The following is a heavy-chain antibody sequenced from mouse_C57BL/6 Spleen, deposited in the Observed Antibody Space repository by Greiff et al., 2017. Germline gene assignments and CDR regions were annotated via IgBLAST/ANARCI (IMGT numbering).Heavy chain of an antibody. D-gene: IGHD4-1*01. CDR2: ISYDGSN. J-gene: IGHJ2*01. CDR1: GYSITSCYY. V-gene: IGHV3-6*01. CDR3: ARRGNWGEYFDY. Sequence: EVKLMESGPGLVKPSQSLSLTCSVTGYSITSCYYWNWIRQFPGNKLEWMGYISYDGSNNYNPSLKNRISITRDTSKNQFFMKLNSVTTEDTATYYCARRGNWGEYFDYWGQGTTLTVSS.